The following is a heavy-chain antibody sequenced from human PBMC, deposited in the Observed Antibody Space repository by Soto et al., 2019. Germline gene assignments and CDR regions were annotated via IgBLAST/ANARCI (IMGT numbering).Heavy chain of an antibody. CDR1: GFSLSTSGVG. V-gene: IGHV2-5*01. J-gene: IGHJ4*02. CDR3: AHRPRFIVGATAFDY. CDR2: IYWNDDK. D-gene: IGHD1-26*01. Sequence: SGPTLVNPTQTLTLTCTFSGFSLSTSGVGVGWIRQPPGKALEWLALIYWNDDKRYSPSLKSRLTITKDTSKNQVVLTMTNMDPVDTATYYCAHRPRFIVGATAFDYWGQGTLVTVSS.